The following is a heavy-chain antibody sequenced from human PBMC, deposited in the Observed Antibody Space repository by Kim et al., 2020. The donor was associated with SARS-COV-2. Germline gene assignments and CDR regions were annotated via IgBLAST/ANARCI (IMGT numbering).Heavy chain of an antibody. J-gene: IGHJ4*02. Sequence: SYAQKFQGGVTMPRDTSPSPFYMELSSLGSEDTAVYYCARGTIAVAEFDYWGQGTLVTVSS. CDR3: ARGTIAVAEFDY. D-gene: IGHD6-19*01. V-gene: IGHV1-46*01.